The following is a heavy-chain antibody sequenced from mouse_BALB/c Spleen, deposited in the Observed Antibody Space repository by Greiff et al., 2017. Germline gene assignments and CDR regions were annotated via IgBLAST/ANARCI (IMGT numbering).Heavy chain of an antibody. V-gene: IGHV5-17*02. J-gene: IGHJ4*01. CDR2: ISSGSSTI. D-gene: IGHD2-14*01. CDR3: ARGYRYLYYAMDY. Sequence: EVNVVESGGGLVQPGGSRKLSCAASGFTFSSFGMHWVRQAPEKGLEWVAYISSGSSTIYYADTVKGRFTISRDNPKNTLFLQMTSLRSEDTAMYYCARGYRYLYYAMDYWGQGTSVTVSS. CDR1: GFTFSSFG.